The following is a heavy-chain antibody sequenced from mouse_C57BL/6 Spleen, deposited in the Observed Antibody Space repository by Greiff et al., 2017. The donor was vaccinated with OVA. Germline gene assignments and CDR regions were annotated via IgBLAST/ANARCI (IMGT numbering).Heavy chain of an antibody. V-gene: IGHV1-61*01. Sequence: VQLQQPGAELVRPGSSVKLSCKASGYTFTSYWMDWVKQRPGQGLEWIGNIYPSDSETHYNQKFKDKATLTVDKSSSTAYMQLSSLTSEDSAVYYCARGADDAFDYWGQGTTLTVSS. CDR3: ARGADDAFDY. CDR2: IYPSDSET. CDR1: GYTFTSYW. J-gene: IGHJ2*01.